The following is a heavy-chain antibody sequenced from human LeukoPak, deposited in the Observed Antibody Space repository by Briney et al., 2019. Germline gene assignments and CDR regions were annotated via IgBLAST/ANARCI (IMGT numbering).Heavy chain of an antibody. V-gene: IGHV4-4*07. CDR2: IYTSGST. CDR1: GGSISSYY. Sequence: SETLSLTCTVSGGSISSYYWSWIRQPPGKGLEWIGRIYTSGSTNYNPSLKSRVTMSVDTSKNQFSLKLSSVTAADTAVYYCARDPADYYYYGMDVWGQGTTVTVSS. J-gene: IGHJ6*02. CDR3: ARDPADYYYYGMDV.